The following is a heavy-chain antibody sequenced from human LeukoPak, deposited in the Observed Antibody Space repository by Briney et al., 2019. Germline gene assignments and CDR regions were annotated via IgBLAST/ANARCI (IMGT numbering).Heavy chain of an antibody. CDR2: IYYSGST. Sequence: PSETLSLTCTVSGGSISSSSYYWGWIRQPPGKGLEWIGSIYYSGSTYYNPSLKSRVTISVDTSKNQFSLKLSSVTAADTAVYYCARQRAAAGTGGWFDPWGQGTLVTVSS. V-gene: IGHV4-39*01. CDR1: GGSISSSSYY. J-gene: IGHJ5*02. D-gene: IGHD6-13*01. CDR3: ARQRAAAGTGGWFDP.